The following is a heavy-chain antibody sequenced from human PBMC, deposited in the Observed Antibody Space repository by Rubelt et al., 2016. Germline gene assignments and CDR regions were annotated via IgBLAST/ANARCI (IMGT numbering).Heavy chain of an antibody. CDR2: IKQDGSEE. D-gene: IGHD6-13*01. CDR1: GFTFSSYW. V-gene: IGHV3-7*03. J-gene: IGHJ3*02. Sequence: EVQLVESGGGLVQPGGSLRLSCAASGFTFSSYWMSWVRQAPGKGLEWVANIKQDGSEEYYVDSGKGRLTIARDNAKNSLYLQMNSLRAEDTAVYYCARDLGSDSSSFGAFDIWGQGTMVTVSS. CDR3: ARDLGSDSSSFGAFDI.